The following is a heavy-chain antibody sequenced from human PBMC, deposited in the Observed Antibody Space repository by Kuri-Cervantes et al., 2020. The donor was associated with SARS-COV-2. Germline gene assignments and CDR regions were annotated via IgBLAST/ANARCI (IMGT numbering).Heavy chain of an antibody. V-gene: IGHV3-15*01. CDR3: TTVWELVEWYFDL. D-gene: IGHD1-26*01. J-gene: IGHJ2*01. CDR1: GLSVFNKY. CDR2: IKSKTDGGTT. Sequence: GGSLSLSCAASGLSVFNKYMSWVRQAPGKGLEWVGRIKSKTDGGTTDYAAPVKGRFTISRDDSRNTLYLQMNSLKTEDTAVYYCTTVWELVEWYFDLWGRGTLVTVSS.